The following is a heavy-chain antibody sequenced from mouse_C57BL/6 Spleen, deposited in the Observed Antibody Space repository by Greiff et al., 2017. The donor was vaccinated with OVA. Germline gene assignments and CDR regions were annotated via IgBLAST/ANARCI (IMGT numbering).Heavy chain of an antibody. CDR2: IDPETGGT. D-gene: IGHD4-1*01. CDR3: TRRGTWGPVFDY. V-gene: IGHV1-15*01. CDR1: GYTFTDYE. Sequence: VQLQQSGAELVRPGASVTLSCKASGYTFTDYEMHWVKQTPVHGLEWIGAIDPETGGTAYNQKFKGKATLTADKSSSTAYMGLRSLTSEDSAVYYCTRRGTWGPVFDYWGQGTTLTVSS. J-gene: IGHJ2*01.